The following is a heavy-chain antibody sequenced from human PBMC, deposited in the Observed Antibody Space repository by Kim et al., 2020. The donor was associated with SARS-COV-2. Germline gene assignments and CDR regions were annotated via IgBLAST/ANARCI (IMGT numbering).Heavy chain of an antibody. CDR1: GGTFSSYA. D-gene: IGHD2-2*01. Sequence: SVKVSCKASGGTFSSYAISWVRQAPGQGLEWMGRIIPILGIANYAQKFQGRVTITADKSTSTAYMELSSLRSEDTAVYYCARDSHGTSPDYWGQGTLVTVSS. J-gene: IGHJ4*02. V-gene: IGHV1-69*04. CDR2: IIPILGIA. CDR3: ARDSHGTSPDY.